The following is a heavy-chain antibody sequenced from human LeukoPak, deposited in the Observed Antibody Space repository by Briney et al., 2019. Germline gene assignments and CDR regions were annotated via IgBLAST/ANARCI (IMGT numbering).Heavy chain of an antibody. CDR1: GGTFSSYA. Sequence: ASVKVSCKASGGTFSSYAISWVRQAPGQGLEWMGGIIPIFGTANYAQKFQGRVTITADESTSTAYMELSSLRSEDTAVYYCARDRSEGWPLYSSSWYAKHWYFDLWGRGTLVTVSS. V-gene: IGHV1-69*13. CDR2: IIPIFGTA. D-gene: IGHD6-13*01. J-gene: IGHJ2*01. CDR3: ARDRSEGWPLYSSSWYAKHWYFDL.